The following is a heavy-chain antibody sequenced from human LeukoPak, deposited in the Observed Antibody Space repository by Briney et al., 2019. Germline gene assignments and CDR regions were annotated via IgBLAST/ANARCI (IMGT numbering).Heavy chain of an antibody. CDR2: IGTAGDT. Sequence: GGSLRLSCAASGFTFSSYDMHWVRQATGKGLEWVSVIGTAGDTYYPGSVKGRFTISRENAKNSLYLQMNSLRAGDTAVYYCARYSGLMAFDYWGQGTLVTVSS. CDR3: ARYSGLMAFDY. V-gene: IGHV3-13*01. D-gene: IGHD1-26*01. CDR1: GFTFSSYD. J-gene: IGHJ4*02.